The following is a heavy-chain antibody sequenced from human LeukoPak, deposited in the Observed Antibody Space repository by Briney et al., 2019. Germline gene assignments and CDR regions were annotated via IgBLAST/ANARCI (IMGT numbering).Heavy chain of an antibody. V-gene: IGHV4-4*02. CDR2: IFHSGAT. Sequence: SGTLSLTCAVSGGSIRSNNWWSWVRRPPEKGLEWIGEIFHSGATNYNPSLKSRVTISVDTSKNQFSLKLISVIAADTAVYFCARHDAVPVFQNGMDVWGQGTTVTVSS. CDR1: GGSIRSNNW. CDR3: ARHDAVPVFQNGMDV. D-gene: IGHD6-19*01. J-gene: IGHJ6*02.